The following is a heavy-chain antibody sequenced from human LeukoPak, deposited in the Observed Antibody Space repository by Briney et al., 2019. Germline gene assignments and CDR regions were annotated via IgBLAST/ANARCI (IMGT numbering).Heavy chain of an antibody. CDR2: IYYSGST. D-gene: IGHD1-26*01. V-gene: IGHV4-39*02. CDR1: GGSISSSSYY. J-gene: IGHJ4*02. Sequence: SETLSLTCTVSGGSISSSSYYWGWIRQPPGKGLEWIGSIYYSGSTYYNPSLKSRVTISEDTSKNHFSLKLSSVTAADTAVYYCARDLILGPTYSDSWGQGTLVTVSS. CDR3: ARDLILGPTYSDS.